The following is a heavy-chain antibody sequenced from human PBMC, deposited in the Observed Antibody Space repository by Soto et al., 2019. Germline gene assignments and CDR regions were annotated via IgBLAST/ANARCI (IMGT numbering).Heavy chain of an antibody. CDR3: ARDRKYSSSWFEH. CDR1: GFICSSYD. J-gene: IGHJ5*02. CDR2: ILVDGRT. Sequence: GGSLRLSCAASGFICSSYDMSWVRQAPGKGLEWVSTILVDGRTFYVDSVKGRFTISRDNAKNSLYLQMNSLRAEDTAVYYCARDRKYSSSWFEHWGQGTLVTVSS. D-gene: IGHD6-13*01. V-gene: IGHV3-23*01.